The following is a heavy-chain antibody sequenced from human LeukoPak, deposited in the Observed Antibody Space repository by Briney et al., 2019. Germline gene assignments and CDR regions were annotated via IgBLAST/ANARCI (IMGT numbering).Heavy chain of an antibody. CDR2: IYYSGST. D-gene: IGHD5-24*01. V-gene: IGHV4-59*12. J-gene: IGHJ4*02. Sequence: ASETLPLTCTVSGGSISSYFWSWIRQPPGKGLEWIGYIYYSGSTNYNPSLKSRVTISVDTSKNQLSLKLSSVTAADTAVYYWARGITLWGQGTLVTVSS. CDR3: ARGITL. CDR1: GGSISSYF.